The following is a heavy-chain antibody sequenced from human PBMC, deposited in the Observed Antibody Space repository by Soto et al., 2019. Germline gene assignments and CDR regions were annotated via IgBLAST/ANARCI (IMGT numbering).Heavy chain of an antibody. CDR1: GYTFTSYY. V-gene: IGHV1-46*01. J-gene: IGHJ6*02. Sequence: ASVKVSCKASGYTFTSYYMHWVRQAPGQGLEWMGIINPSGGGTIYAQKFQGRVTMTRDTSTGAVYMELSSLTSEDTALYYCARDRRMVVVAAAIQKYHYGMDVCGQGTTVTVSS. CDR2: INPSGGGT. CDR3: ARDRRMVVVAAAIQKYHYGMDV. D-gene: IGHD2-2*01.